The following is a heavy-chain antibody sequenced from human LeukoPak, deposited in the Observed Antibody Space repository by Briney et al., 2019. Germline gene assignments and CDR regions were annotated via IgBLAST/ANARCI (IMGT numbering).Heavy chain of an antibody. CDR3: VRDSEGSFDY. Sequence: PGRSLRLSCAASGFTFSTFDMSWVRQAPGKGLEWVSTLACLDASCTEYYSDSVKGRFSISRDTSRSTLSLQVNSLRVEDTAMYYCVRDSEGSFDYWGQGTLVTVSS. V-gene: IGHV3-23*01. CDR2: LACLDASCTE. CDR1: GFTFSTFD. D-gene: IGHD3-10*01. J-gene: IGHJ4*02.